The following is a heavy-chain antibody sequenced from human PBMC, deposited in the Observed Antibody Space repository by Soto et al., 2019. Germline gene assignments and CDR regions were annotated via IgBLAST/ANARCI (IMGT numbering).Heavy chain of an antibody. CDR2: ISSTGNTK. J-gene: IGHJ6*02. CDR1: GFVFSGYE. V-gene: IGHV3-48*03. Sequence: PGGSLRLSCAASGFVFSGYEMNWVRQAPGKGLEWLSSISSTGNTKRYADSVKGRLTISRDNAENSLFLQVNSLRAEDAAVYYCARDRHDYGSNGYYSYYGMDVWGQGTTVTVSS. D-gene: IGHD3-22*01. CDR3: ARDRHDYGSNGYYSYYGMDV.